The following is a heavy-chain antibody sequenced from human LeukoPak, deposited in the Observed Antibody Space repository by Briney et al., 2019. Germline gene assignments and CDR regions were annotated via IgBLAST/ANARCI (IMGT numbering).Heavy chain of an antibody. V-gene: IGHV3-23*01. CDR3: VRETTSNYGAFDL. CDR2: ISGTGGTT. D-gene: IGHD3-9*01. Sequence: PGGSLRLSCAASGFTFNNNAMSWVRQSPGKGLEWVSAISGTGGTTYYADSVKGRFTIYRDNSKSTVYVQMNSLRAEDTAVYYCVRETTSNYGAFDLWGQGTLVTVSS. CDR1: GFTFNNNA. J-gene: IGHJ3*01.